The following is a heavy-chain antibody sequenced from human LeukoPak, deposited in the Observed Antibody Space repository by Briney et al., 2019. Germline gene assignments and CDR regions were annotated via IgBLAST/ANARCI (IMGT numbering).Heavy chain of an antibody. CDR2: IYYSGST. Sequence: SETLSLTCTVSGGSISSSSYYWSWIRQPPGKGLEWIGYIYYSGSTNYNPSLKSRVTISVDTAKNQFSLKLSSVTAADTAVYYCARDLRGWFGDPGTFDIWGQGTMVTVSS. D-gene: IGHD3-10*01. CDR1: GGSISSSSYY. CDR3: ARDLRGWFGDPGTFDI. J-gene: IGHJ3*02. V-gene: IGHV4-61*01.